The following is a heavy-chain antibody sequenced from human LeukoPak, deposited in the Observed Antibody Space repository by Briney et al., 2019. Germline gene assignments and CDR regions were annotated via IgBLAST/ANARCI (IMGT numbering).Heavy chain of an antibody. CDR3: AITLYYYGSGSYPLDY. Sequence: ASVKVSCKASGYTFTSYAMHWVRQAPGQRLEWMGWINAGNGNTKYSQKFQGRVTITRDTSASTAYMELSGLRSEDTAVYYCAITLYYYGSGSYPLDYWGQGTLVTGSS. J-gene: IGHJ4*02. CDR1: GYTFTSYA. CDR2: INAGNGNT. D-gene: IGHD3-10*01. V-gene: IGHV1-3*01.